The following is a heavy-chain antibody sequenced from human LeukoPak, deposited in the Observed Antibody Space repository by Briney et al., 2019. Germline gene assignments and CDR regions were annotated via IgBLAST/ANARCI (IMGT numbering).Heavy chain of an antibody. CDR1: GGTFSSFA. CDR2: IIPIFGTA. V-gene: IGHV1-69*13. CDR3: ARGREWEQDD. D-gene: IGHD1-26*01. J-gene: IGHJ4*02. Sequence: ASVKVSCKASGGTFSSFAISWVRQAPGQGLEWMGGIIPIFGTANYAQKFQGRVTITADESTSTAYMELSSLRSEDTAVYCCARGREWEQDDWGQGTLVTVSS.